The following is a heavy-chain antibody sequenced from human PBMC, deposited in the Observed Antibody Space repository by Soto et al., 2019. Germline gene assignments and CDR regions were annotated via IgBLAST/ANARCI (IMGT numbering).Heavy chain of an antibody. CDR3: AKTMIVVASPFDY. CDR1: GFTFSSYS. V-gene: IGHV3-23*01. J-gene: IGHJ4*02. D-gene: IGHD3-22*01. CDR2: ISGSSGST. Sequence: PGGSLRLSCAASGFTFSSYSMNWVRQAPGKGLEWVSAISGSSGSTYYADSVKGRFTISRDNSKNTLYLQMNSLRAEDTAVYYCAKTMIVVASPFDYWGQGTLVTVSS.